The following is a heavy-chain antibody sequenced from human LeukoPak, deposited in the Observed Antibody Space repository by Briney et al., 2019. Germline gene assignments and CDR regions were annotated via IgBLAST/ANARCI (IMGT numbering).Heavy chain of an antibody. CDR1: GFTFSSYA. V-gene: IGHV3-30-3*01. Sequence: GGSLRLSCAASGFTFSSYAMHWVRQAPGKGLEWVAVISYDGSNKYYADSVKGRFTISRDNSKNTLYLQMNSVRAEDTAVYYCARDRGYDILTGYPPGMDVWGQGTTVTVCS. CDR3: ARDRGYDILTGYPPGMDV. J-gene: IGHJ6*01. CDR2: ISYDGSNK. D-gene: IGHD3-9*01.